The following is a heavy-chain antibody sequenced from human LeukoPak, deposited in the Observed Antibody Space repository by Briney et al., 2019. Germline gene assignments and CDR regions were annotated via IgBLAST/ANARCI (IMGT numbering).Heavy chain of an antibody. CDR1: GYTFTGYY. CDR3: ARGPDPYYYYGMDV. V-gene: IGHV1-2*04. D-gene: IGHD1-14*01. CDR2: INPNSGGT. Sequence: ASVKVSCKASGYTFTGYYMHWVRQAPGQGLEWMGWINPNSGGTNYAQKFQGWVTMTRDTSISTAYMELSRLRSDDTAVYYCARGPDPYYYYGMDVWGQGTTVTVSS. J-gene: IGHJ6*02.